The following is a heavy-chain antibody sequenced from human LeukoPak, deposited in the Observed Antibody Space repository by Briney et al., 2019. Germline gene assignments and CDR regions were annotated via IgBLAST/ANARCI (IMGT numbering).Heavy chain of an antibody. CDR3: ARDGPMVRGLFDY. J-gene: IGHJ4*02. Sequence: ASVKVSCKATGYTFSKNAVSWVRQAPGQGLEWMGWISAYNGNTNYAQKLQGRVTMTTDTSTSTAYMELRSLRSDDTAVYYCARDGPMVRGLFDYWGQGTLVTVSS. CDR1: GYTFSKNA. D-gene: IGHD3-10*01. CDR2: ISAYNGNT. V-gene: IGHV1-18*01.